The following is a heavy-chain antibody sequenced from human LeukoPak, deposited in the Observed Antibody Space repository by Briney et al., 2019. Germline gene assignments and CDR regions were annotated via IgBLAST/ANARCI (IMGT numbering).Heavy chain of an antibody. CDR1: GFTFSSYG. Sequence: QPGRSLRLSCAASGFTFSSYGMHWVRQAPGKGLDWVADISYDGTKTHYVDSVKGRFTISRDNSRDTLYLQMSSLRAEDTAVYYCARDSPFSHDYAWSRNRQLNKFYCDHWGLGTLVTVSS. CDR2: ISYDGTKT. V-gene: IGHV3-30*19. CDR3: ARDSPFSHDYAWSRNRQLNKFYCDH. J-gene: IGHJ4*02. D-gene: IGHD3-16*01.